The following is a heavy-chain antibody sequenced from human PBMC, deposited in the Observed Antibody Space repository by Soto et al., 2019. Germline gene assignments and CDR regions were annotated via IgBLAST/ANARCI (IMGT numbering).Heavy chain of an antibody. CDR2: ILSDGSNK. Sequence: QVQLVESGGGVVQPGRSLRLSCAVSGFTLSSHAMHWVRQAPGKGLEWVALILSDGSNKYYADSVKGGFTTSRDNSKNAMYLLMSRLSVEDTAVYYWARDDEGGSDCDLGYWGQGALVTVSS. CDR3: ARDDEGGSDCDLGY. V-gene: IGHV3-30-3*01. CDR1: GFTLSSHA. D-gene: IGHD1-26*01. J-gene: IGHJ4*02.